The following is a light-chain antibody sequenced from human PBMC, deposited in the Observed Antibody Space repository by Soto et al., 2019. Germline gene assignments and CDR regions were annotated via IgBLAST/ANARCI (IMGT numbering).Light chain of an antibody. Sequence: AIRMTQSPSSLSASTGDRVTITCRASQGISSYLAWYQQKPGKAPKLLIYAASTLQSGVSSRFSGSGSGTDFTLTISCLQSEDFATYYCQQYYSWPYTFGQGTKLEIK. CDR2: AAS. V-gene: IGKV1-8*01. J-gene: IGKJ2*01. CDR3: QQYYSWPYT. CDR1: QGISSY.